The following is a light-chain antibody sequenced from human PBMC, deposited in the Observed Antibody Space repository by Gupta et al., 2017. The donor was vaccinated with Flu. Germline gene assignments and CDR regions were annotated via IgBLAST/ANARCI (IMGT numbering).Light chain of an antibody. V-gene: IGLV1-47*01. CDR1: SSNIGSNY. Sequence: SVLTQPPPAPGTPGPRVTISCSGSSSNIGSNYVNWYQQLPGTAPKLLVYRNNQRPSGVPDRFSGPKSGTSASPAISGLRSEDEADYYCAAWDDSLSEGVFGTGTKVTVL. CDR3: AAWDDSLSEGV. J-gene: IGLJ1*01. CDR2: RNN.